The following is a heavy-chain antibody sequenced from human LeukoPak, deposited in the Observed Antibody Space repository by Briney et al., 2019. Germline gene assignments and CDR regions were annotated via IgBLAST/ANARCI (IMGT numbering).Heavy chain of an antibody. CDR1: GYTFTSYG. CDR2: INPNSGGT. Sequence: ASVKVSCKASGYTFTSYGISWVRQAPGQGLEWMGWINPNSGGTNYAQKFQGRVTMTRDTSISTAYMELSRLRSDDTAVYYCARGSSSVGAAYYFDYWGQGTAVTVSS. D-gene: IGHD1-26*01. V-gene: IGHV1-2*02. CDR3: ARGSSSVGAAYYFDY. J-gene: IGHJ4*03.